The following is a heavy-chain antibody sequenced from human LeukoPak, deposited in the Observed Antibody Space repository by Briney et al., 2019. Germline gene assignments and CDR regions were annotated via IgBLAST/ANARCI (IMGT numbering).Heavy chain of an antibody. J-gene: IGHJ6*02. Sequence: SSETLSLTCTVSGGSISSYYWSWIRQSPGKGLEWIGYIYYSGSTDYNPSLKSRVTISVDTSQNQFSLKLTSVTAADTAVYYCARLANLALVRLPLPHFYYAVDVWGPGTTVTVSS. CDR3: ARLANLALVRLPLPHFYYAVDV. D-gene: IGHD3-16*01. V-gene: IGHV4-59*01. CDR1: GGSISSYY. CDR2: IYYSGST.